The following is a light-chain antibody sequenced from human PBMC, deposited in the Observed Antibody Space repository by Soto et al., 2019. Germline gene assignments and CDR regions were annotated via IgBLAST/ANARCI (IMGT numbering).Light chain of an antibody. CDR3: QQYGSSPET. V-gene: IGKV3-20*01. Sequence: ETVLTHSPVTLSLSPGETATLSCRASHYVAKSYLAWFQHKPHQTPRLLTYHPSSRATVIPNRFSGSGSGKDFTLTISGLEHEDFAVYYCQQYGSSPETFGQGTKVDIK. CDR1: HYVAKSY. J-gene: IGKJ1*01. CDR2: HPS.